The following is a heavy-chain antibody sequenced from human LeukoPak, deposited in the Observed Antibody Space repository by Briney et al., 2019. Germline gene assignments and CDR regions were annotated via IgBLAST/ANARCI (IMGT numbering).Heavy chain of an antibody. V-gene: IGHV3-21*01. CDR2: ISSSSSYI. CDR1: GFTFSSYS. Sequence: PGGSLRLSCAASGFTFSSYSMNWVRQAPGKGLEWVSSISSSSSYIYYADSVKGRFTISRDNAKNSLYLQMNSLRAEDTAVYYCARGSQLVRWGGVNYYYMDVCGKGTTVTISS. D-gene: IGHD6-13*01. CDR3: ARGSQLVRWGGVNYYYMDV. J-gene: IGHJ6*03.